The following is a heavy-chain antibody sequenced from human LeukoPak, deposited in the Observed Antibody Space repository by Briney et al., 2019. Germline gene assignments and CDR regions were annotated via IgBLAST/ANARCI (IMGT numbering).Heavy chain of an antibody. Sequence: ASVKVSCKASGGTFSSYAISWVRQAPGQGLEWMGGIIPIFGTANYAQKFQGRVTIIADKSTSTAYMELSSLRSEDTAVYYCASRPNVAAAGSNFDYWGQGTLVTVSS. J-gene: IGHJ4*02. V-gene: IGHV1-69*06. CDR3: ASRPNVAAAGSNFDY. CDR1: GGTFSSYA. D-gene: IGHD6-13*01. CDR2: IIPIFGTA.